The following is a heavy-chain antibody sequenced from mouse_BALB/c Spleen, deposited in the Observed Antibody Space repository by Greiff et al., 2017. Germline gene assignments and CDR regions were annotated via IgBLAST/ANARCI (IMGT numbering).Heavy chain of an antibody. CDR1: GFTFSSYA. J-gene: IGHJ2*01. V-gene: IGHV5-6-5*01. CDR2: ISSGGST. D-gene: IGHD1-2*01. Sequence: DVHLVESGGGLVKPGGSLKLSCAASGFTFSSYAMSWVRQTPEKRLEWVASISSGGSTYYPDSVKGRFTISRDNARNILYLQMSSLRSEDTAMYYCARRYYGLYYFDYWGQGTTLTVSS. CDR3: ARRYYGLYYFDY.